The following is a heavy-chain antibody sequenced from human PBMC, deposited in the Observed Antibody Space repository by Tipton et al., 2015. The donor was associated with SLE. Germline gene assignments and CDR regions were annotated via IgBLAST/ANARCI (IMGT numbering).Heavy chain of an antibody. CDR2: IFYSGST. D-gene: IGHD6-13*01. CDR1: GGSISSFY. J-gene: IGHJ6*03. Sequence: TLSLTCTVSGGSISSFYWSWIRQPPGKGLEWIGYIFYSGSTNYYPSLKSRVTMSVDPSKNQFSLKLSSVTAADTAVYYCARSRDSSSYYYYYMDVWGKGTTVTVSS. CDR3: ARSRDSSSYYYYYMDV. V-gene: IGHV4-59*01.